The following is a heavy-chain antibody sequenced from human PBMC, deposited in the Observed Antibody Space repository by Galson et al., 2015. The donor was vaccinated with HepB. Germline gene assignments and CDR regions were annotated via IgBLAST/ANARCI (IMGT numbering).Heavy chain of an antibody. CDR2: IYPSDSDT. V-gene: IGHV5-51*01. D-gene: IGHD1-26*01. J-gene: IGHJ3*02. Sequence: QSGAEVKKPGESLKISCKTSGYRFSSNWIGWVRQMPGKGLEWMGIIYPSDSDTRYSPSFQGQVTISADKSISTAHLQWSSLKASDTAIYYCARRREGGVKNAFDIWGQGTMVTVSS. CDR3: ARRREGGVKNAFDI. CDR1: GYRFSSNW.